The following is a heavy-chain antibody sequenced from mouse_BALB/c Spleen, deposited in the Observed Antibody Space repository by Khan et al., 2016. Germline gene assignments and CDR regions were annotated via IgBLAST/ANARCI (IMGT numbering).Heavy chain of an antibody. V-gene: IGHV3-2*02. J-gene: IGHJ1*01. CDR2: INYGGST. D-gene: IGHD2-4*01. Sequence: EVQLQESGPGLVKPSQSLSLTCTVTGYSITSDYAWNWIRQFPGNKLEWMGYINYGGSTSYNPYLKSRISITRDPSKNQFFLQLNSVTTEETATDYCASYDYEGYFDVWGAVTTVPVSS. CDR3: ASYDYEGYFDV. CDR1: GYSITSDYA.